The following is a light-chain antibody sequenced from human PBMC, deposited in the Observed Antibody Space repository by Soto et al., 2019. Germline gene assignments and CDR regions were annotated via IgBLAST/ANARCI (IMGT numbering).Light chain of an antibody. Sequence: AIQMTQSPSSLSASVGDRVTITCRASQGIRNDLGWIQQKPGKAPKLLIYAASSLQSGVPSRISGSGSGTDFTLNISSLQPEDFATYYCLQDYNYPWTFGQGTKLEIK. V-gene: IGKV1-6*01. CDR3: LQDYNYPWT. CDR2: AAS. CDR1: QGIRND. J-gene: IGKJ1*01.